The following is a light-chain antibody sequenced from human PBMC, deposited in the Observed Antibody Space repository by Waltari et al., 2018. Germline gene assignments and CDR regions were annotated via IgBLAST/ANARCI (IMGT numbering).Light chain of an antibody. Sequence: DIVMTQSPYSLAVSLGERATINCNSRQSVLYSSNNKNYLAWYQQKPGQPPKLLIYWASTRESGVPDRFSGSESGTDFTLTISSLQAEDVAVYYCQQYYTTPRTFGQGTKVEIK. J-gene: IGKJ1*01. V-gene: IGKV4-1*01. CDR1: QSVLYSSNNKNY. CDR3: QQYYTTPRT. CDR2: WAS.